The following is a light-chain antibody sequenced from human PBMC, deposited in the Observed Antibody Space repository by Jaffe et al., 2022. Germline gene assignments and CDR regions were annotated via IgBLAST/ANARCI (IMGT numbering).Light chain of an antibody. CDR3: QQTYRTPQT. J-gene: IGKJ2*01. Sequence: DIQMTQSPSSLSASVGDRVTITCRASQSITTYLNWYQQKPGRAPKLLIYATSTLQSGVPSRFTGSGSGTDFTLTINGLQPADFATYFCQQTYRTPQTFGQGTKLEIK. CDR2: ATS. CDR1: QSITTY. V-gene: IGKV1-39*01.